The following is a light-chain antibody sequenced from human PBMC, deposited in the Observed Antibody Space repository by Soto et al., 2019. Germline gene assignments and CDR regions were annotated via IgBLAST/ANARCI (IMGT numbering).Light chain of an antibody. V-gene: IGLV2-14*01. CDR2: EVS. CDR1: ASDVGDYNY. CDR3: SSYTSSSTLYV. Sequence: QSVLTQPASVSGSPGQSITISCTGTASDVGDYNYVSWYQQLPGKAPRLIIYEVSNRPSGVSNRFSGSKPGHTASLTISGLQAEDEADYYCSSYTSSSTLYVFGTGTKVTVL. J-gene: IGLJ1*01.